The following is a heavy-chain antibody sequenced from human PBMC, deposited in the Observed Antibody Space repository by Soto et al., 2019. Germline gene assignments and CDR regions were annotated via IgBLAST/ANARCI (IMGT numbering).Heavy chain of an antibody. CDR2: IGTAGDT. Sequence: EVQLVESGGGLVQPGGSLRLSCAASGFTFSSYDMHWVRQATGKALEWVSAIGTAGDTYYPVSVKGRFTISRENAKNSLYLQMNSLRAGATAVYYCAIAGYCTNGVCPTDYWGQGTLVTVSS. CDR1: GFTFSSYD. V-gene: IGHV3-13*01. CDR3: AIAGYCTNGVCPTDY. D-gene: IGHD2-8*01. J-gene: IGHJ4*02.